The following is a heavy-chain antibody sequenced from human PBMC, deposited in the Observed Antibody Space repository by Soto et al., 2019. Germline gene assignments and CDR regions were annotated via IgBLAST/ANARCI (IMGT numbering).Heavy chain of an antibody. Sequence: SETLSLTCTVSGGSINSGLYYWTWIRQHPGKGLEWIGYIYSRGNTFYTPSLKSRVDIAVDASKNQFSLRVNSVTAADTAVYYCCWARPMTSFEIDYWGQGTLVPVSS. J-gene: IGHJ4*02. CDR1: GGSINSGLYY. CDR2: IYSRGNT. D-gene: IGHD2-21*02. CDR3: CWARPMTSFEIDY. V-gene: IGHV4-31*03.